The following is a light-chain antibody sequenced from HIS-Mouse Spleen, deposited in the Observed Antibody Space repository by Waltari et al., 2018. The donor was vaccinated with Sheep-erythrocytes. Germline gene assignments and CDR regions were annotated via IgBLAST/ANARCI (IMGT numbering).Light chain of an antibody. V-gene: IGLV2-23*03. J-gene: IGLJ2*01. CDR1: SSDGGSYNL. CDR3: CSYAGSSTFDVV. Sequence: QSALTQPASVSGSPGQSITISCPGTSSDGGSYNLFSWYQQPPGKAPKLMVYEGSKRPSGVSNRFSGSKSGNTASLTISGLQAEDEADYYCCSYAGSSTFDVVFGGGTKLTVL. CDR2: EGS.